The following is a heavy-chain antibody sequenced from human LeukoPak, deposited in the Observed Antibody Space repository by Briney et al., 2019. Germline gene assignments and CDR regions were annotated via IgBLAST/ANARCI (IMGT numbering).Heavy chain of an antibody. CDR1: GYSISSGYH. J-gene: IGHJ1*01. Sequence: PSETLSLTCAVSGYSISSGYHWGWIRQPPGKGLEWIGSIYHSGSTYYNPSLKSRVTISVDTSKNQFSLKLRSVTAADTAVYYCARVVQSTDSSGFYLPEYFQHWGQGTLVTVSS. V-gene: IGHV4-38-2*01. D-gene: IGHD3-22*01. CDR3: ARVVQSTDSSGFYLPEYFQH. CDR2: IYHSGST.